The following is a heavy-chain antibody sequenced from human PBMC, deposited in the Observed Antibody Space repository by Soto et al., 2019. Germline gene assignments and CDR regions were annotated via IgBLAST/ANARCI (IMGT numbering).Heavy chain of an antibody. CDR2: IYYSGST. D-gene: IGHD3-16*01. V-gene: IGHV4-59*01. Sequence: PSEPLSLTCTVSGGSISSYYWSWIRQPPGKGLEWIGYIYYSGSTNYNPSLKSRVTISVDTSKNQFSLKLSSVTAADTAVYYCARVRLGGWFDPWGQGTLV. CDR3: ARVRLGGWFDP. J-gene: IGHJ5*02. CDR1: GGSISSYY.